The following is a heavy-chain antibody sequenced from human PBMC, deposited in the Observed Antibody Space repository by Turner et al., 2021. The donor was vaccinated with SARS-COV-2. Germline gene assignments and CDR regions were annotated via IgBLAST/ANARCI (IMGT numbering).Heavy chain of an antibody. D-gene: IGHD3-10*01. CDR1: GGSVSTGGHH. Sequence: QVQLQESGPGLLKPSETLSLTCTVSGGSVSTGGHHWSWIRQRPGGGLEWSGVVHYSGRTDYTPSLKGRVTMSLNPSKDQFSLRLSSATAADTAVYYCASFKFGELWSYYFDRWGQGTQVTVSS. CDR2: VHYSGRT. V-gene: IGHV4-31*03. CDR3: ASFKFGELWSYYFDR. J-gene: IGHJ5*02.